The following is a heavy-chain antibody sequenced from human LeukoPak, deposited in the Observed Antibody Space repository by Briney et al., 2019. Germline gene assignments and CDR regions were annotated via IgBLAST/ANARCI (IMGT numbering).Heavy chain of an antibody. Sequence: GGSLRLSCSASGFTFSSYNMHWVRQAPGRGLEYVSGITDYGGSTYYADSVKGRFTISRDNSKNTLYLQMNSLRAEDTAVYYCARVPPYCSSTSCYHGGPFDYWGQGTLVTVSS. V-gene: IGHV3-64*04. CDR2: ITDYGGST. J-gene: IGHJ4*02. CDR3: ARVPPYCSSTSCYHGGPFDY. CDR1: GFTFSSYN. D-gene: IGHD2-2*01.